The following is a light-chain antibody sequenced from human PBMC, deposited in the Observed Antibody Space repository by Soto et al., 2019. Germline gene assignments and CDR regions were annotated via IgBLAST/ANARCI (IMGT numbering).Light chain of an antibody. CDR2: EVS. J-gene: IGLJ3*02. V-gene: IGLV2-8*01. Sequence: QSVLTQPPAASGSPGQSVAISCTGTSSDVGGYNYVSWYQQHPGKAPKVMIYEVSKRPSGVPDRFSGSKSGNTASLTVSGLQAEDEADYYCYSYAGNNNWVFGGGTKLT. CDR3: YSYAGNNNWV. CDR1: SSDVGGYNY.